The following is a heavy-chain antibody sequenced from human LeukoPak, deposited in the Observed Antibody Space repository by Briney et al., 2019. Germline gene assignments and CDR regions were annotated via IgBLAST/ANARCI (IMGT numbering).Heavy chain of an antibody. V-gene: IGHV3-21*01. D-gene: IGHD3-9*01. CDR1: GFTFSDYG. Sequence: PGGSLRLSCAAPGFTFSDYGMYWVRQAPGKGLEWVSCITSSSSSYRSYADSVKGRFTISRDNAKNSLYLQMNSLRAEDTAVYYCARGLKYYDTLTGFGNYYAMDVWGQGTTVTVSS. J-gene: IGHJ6*02. CDR3: ARGLKYYDTLTGFGNYYAMDV. CDR2: ITSSSSSYR.